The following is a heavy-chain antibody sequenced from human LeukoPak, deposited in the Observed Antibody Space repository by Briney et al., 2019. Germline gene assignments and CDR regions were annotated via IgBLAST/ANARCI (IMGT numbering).Heavy chain of an antibody. CDR2: ISWNSGSI. Sequence: GGSLRLSCAASGFTFDDYAMHWVRQAPGKGLEWVSGISWNSGSIGYADSVKGRFTISRDNAKNSLYLQMNSLRAEDTALYYCAKDIVPLGTYYCGMDVWGQGTTVTVSS. CDR1: GFTFDDYA. CDR3: AKDIVPLGTYYCGMDV. V-gene: IGHV3-9*01. J-gene: IGHJ6*02. D-gene: IGHD1-1*01.